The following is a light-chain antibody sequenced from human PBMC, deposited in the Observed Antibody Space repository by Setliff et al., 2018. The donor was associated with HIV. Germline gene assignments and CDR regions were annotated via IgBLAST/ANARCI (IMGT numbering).Light chain of an antibody. V-gene: IGLV2-14*01. Sequence: QSALTQPASVSGSPGQSITISCTGTSSDVGGYNYVSWYQQRPGKAPKLMIYEVSNRPSGVSNRFSGSKSGNTASLTISGLQAEDEADYYCSSYTSSSGVFGGGTKVTVL. J-gene: IGLJ3*02. CDR2: EVS. CDR3: SSYTSSSGV. CDR1: SSDVGGYNY.